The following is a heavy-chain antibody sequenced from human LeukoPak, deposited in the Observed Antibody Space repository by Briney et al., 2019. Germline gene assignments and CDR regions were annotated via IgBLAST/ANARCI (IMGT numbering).Heavy chain of an antibody. CDR1: AFTLRGYA. CDR3: AKDTGIVVVIAAMIN. D-gene: IGHD2-15*01. V-gene: IGHV3-23*01. J-gene: IGHJ4*02. Sequence: GGSLRLSCVASAFTLRGYAMSWVRQAPGKGLEWVSTISGSGGSTYYADSVKGRFTISRDNSKNTLYLQMNSLRAEDTAVYYCAKDTGIVVVIAAMINWGQGTLVTVSS. CDR2: ISGSGGST.